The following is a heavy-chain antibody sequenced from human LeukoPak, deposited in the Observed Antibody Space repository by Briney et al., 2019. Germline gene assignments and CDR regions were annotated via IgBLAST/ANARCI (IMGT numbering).Heavy chain of an antibody. CDR2: IYYSGST. CDR1: GGSISSSSYY. J-gene: IGHJ4*02. CDR3: ARHQSKAMVRGAIDH. D-gene: IGHD3-10*01. V-gene: IGHV4-39*01. Sequence: TSETLSLTCTVSGGSISSSSYYWGWIRQPPGKGLEWIGSIYYSGSTYYNPSLKSRVTISVDTSKNQFSLKLSSVTAADTAVYYCARHQSKAMVRGAIDHWGQGTLVTVSS.